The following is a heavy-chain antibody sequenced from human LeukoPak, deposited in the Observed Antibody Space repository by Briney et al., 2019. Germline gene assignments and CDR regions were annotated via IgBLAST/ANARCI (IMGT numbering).Heavy chain of an antibody. Sequence: SETLSLTCTVSGGSINNYSWSWIRQPPGKGLEWIGYIYYSGSTNYNPSLKSRVSISVDTSKNQFSLKLSSVTAADTAVYYCARIVPYNYGYVDYWGQGTLVTVSS. CDR2: IYYSGST. V-gene: IGHV4-59*01. CDR1: GGSINNYS. J-gene: IGHJ4*02. D-gene: IGHD5-18*01. CDR3: ARIVPYNYGYVDY.